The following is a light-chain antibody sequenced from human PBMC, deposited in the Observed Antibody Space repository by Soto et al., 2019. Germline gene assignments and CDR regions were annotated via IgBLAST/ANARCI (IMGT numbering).Light chain of an antibody. Sequence: QSVLTQPPSASGTPGQRVTISCSGSRSNIGSNTANWYQQVPGTAPKLLIYSNNQRPSGVPDRFSGSKSGTSASLAISGLLSEDEAEYYSVAWDDSLNGVVFGGGTKLTVL. V-gene: IGLV1-44*01. CDR3: VAWDDSLNGVV. CDR2: SNN. CDR1: RSNIGSNT. J-gene: IGLJ2*01.